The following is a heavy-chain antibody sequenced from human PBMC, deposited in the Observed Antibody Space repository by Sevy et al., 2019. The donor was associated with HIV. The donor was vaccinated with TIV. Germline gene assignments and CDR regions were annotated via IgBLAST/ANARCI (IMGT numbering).Heavy chain of an antibody. D-gene: IGHD4-17*01. J-gene: IGHJ4*02. V-gene: IGHV3-30*18. CDR1: GFTFSSYG. Sequence: GGSLRLSCAASGFTFSSYGMHWVRQAPGKGLEWVAVISYDGSNKYYADSVKGRFTISRDNSKNTLYLQMNSLRAEDRAVYYCAKPRSDYGGNSESGVVDYFDYWGQGTLVTVSS. CDR3: AKPRSDYGGNSESGVVDYFDY. CDR2: ISYDGSNK.